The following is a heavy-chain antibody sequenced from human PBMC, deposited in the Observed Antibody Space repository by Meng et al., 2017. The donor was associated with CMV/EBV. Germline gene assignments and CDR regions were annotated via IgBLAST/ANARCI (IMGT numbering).Heavy chain of an antibody. CDR3: ARKRQGFRGDYVWNWFDP. V-gene: IGHV4-34*01. CDR1: GCFSGYY. CDR2: INHSGST. D-gene: IGHD4-17*01. Sequence: GCFSGYYWGWIRQPPGKGLEWIGEINHSGSTNYNPSLKSRVTISVDTSKNQFSLKLSSVTAADTAVYYCARKRQGFRGDYVWNWFDPWGQGTLVTVSS. J-gene: IGHJ5*02.